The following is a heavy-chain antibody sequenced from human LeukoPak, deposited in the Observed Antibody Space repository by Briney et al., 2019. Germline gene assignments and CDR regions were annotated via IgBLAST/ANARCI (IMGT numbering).Heavy chain of an antibody. CDR1: GFAFSSNG. D-gene: IGHD6-13*01. CDR3: AKDRSSSWTWTIDY. Sequence: GGSLRLSCAASGFAFSSNGMHWVRQAPGEGLERVALISYDGSNKYYADSVKGRFTISRDNSKNTLYLQMNSLRAEDTAVYYCAKDRSSSWTWTIDYWGQGTLVTVSS. V-gene: IGHV3-30*18. J-gene: IGHJ4*02. CDR2: ISYDGSNK.